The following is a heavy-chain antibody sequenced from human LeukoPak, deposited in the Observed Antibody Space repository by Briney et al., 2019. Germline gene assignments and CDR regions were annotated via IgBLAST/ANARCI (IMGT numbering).Heavy chain of an antibody. CDR3: ARDRDWAFDY. Sequence: GGSLRLSCAASGFTFRLYSMNWVRQAPGKGLEWVSYIRSSDGAIAYADSVKGRFTISRDDAKNSLYLQMNSLRDEDTAVYYCARDRDWAFDYWGQGTLITVS. J-gene: IGHJ4*02. CDR1: GFTFRLYS. CDR2: IRSSDGAI. V-gene: IGHV3-48*02. D-gene: IGHD3-9*01.